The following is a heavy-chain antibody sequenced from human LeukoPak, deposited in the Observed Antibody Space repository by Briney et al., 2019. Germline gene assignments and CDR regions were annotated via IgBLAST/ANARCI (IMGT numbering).Heavy chain of an antibody. D-gene: IGHD2-15*01. CDR2: INPNSGGT. CDR1: GYTFTGYY. Sequence: ASVNVSCKASGYTFTGYYMHWVRQAPGQGLEWMGWINPNSGGTNYAQKFQGRVTMTRDTSISTAYMELSRLRSDDTAVYYCARDLHCSGSSCYSVQYYGMDVWGQGTTVTVSS. V-gene: IGHV1-2*02. CDR3: ARDLHCSGSSCYSVQYYGMDV. J-gene: IGHJ6*02.